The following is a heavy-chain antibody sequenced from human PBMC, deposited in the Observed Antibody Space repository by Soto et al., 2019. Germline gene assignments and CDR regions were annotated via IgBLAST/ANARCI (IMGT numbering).Heavy chain of an antibody. CDR1: GYSFTRYG. V-gene: IGHV1-18*01. CDR3: AMVDVYVTPTPQDL. J-gene: IGHJ6*02. D-gene: IGHD3-16*01. Sequence: QVQLVQSGAEVKNAGASVKVSCKASGYSFTRYGIGWARQAPGQGLEWMGWINAYNGNTNYAQNLQGRLTLTTDTSTTTAYMELRSLRSNDTAIYYCAMVDVYVTPTPQDLWGQGTTVTVSS. CDR2: INAYNGNT.